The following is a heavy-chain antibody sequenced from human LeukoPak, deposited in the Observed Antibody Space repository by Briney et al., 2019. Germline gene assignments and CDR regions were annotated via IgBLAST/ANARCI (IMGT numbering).Heavy chain of an antibody. CDR1: GDSVSINSAA. CDR3: ARGYGYSFDY. V-gene: IGHV6-1*01. Sequence: SPTLSLTFTISGDSVSINSAAWNWVRQSPWRGLEWLGSTYYRSKWYTDYALSVKSRITINPDTSKNQFSLRLNSVTPEDTAVYYCARGYGYSFDYWGQGTLVTVSP. D-gene: IGHD5-18*01. CDR2: TYYRSKWYT. J-gene: IGHJ4*02.